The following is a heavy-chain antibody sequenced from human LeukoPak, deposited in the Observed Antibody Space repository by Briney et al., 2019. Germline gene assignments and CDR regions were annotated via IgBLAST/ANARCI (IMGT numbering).Heavy chain of an antibody. CDR3: ARQKYYYGSGSPQDKDYFDY. CDR1: GASISGFY. D-gene: IGHD3-10*01. V-gene: IGHV4-59*08. Sequence: PSETLSLTCSVSGASISGFYWSWLRQAPGKGLEWIGFLHRSARATYNPSLESRVTTSMDTSKNQFSLKLSSVTAADTAVYYCARQKYYYGSGSPQDKDYFDYWGQGTLVTVSA. J-gene: IGHJ4*02. CDR2: LHRSARA.